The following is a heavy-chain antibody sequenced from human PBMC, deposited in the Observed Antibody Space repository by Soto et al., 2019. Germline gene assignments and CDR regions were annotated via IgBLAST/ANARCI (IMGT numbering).Heavy chain of an antibody. CDR2: IYYSGST. CDR3: ARERKEEYCSSTSCYVGRVGAFDI. D-gene: IGHD2-2*01. J-gene: IGHJ3*02. V-gene: IGHV4-39*07. CDR1: GGSISSSSYY. Sequence: SETLSLTCTVSGGSISSSSYYWGWIRQPPGKGLEWIGSIYYSGSTYYNPSLKSRVTISVDTSKNQFSLKLSSVTAADTAVYYCARERKEEYCSSTSCYVGRVGAFDIWGQGTMVTVSS.